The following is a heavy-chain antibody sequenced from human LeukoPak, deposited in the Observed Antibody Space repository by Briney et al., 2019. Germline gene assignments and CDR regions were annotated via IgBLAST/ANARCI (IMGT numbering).Heavy chain of an antibody. CDR3: AREPIVGPSTDAFDI. CDR1: GITFSSYW. J-gene: IGHJ3*02. Sequence: PGGSLRLSCVASGITFSSYWMHWVRQAPGKGLVWVSHINPDGSTTTYADSVKGRFTISRDNAKKILYLQMKSLRAEDTAVYYCAREPIVGPSTDAFDIWGQGTVVTVSS. V-gene: IGHV3-74*01. D-gene: IGHD1-26*01. CDR2: INPDGSTT.